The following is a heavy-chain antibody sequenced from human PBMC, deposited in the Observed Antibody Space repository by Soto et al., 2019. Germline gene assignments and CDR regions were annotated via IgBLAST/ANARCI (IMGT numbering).Heavy chain of an antibody. Sequence: QVQLVESGGGVVQPGRSLRLSCAASGFTFSSYGMHWVRQAPGKGLEWVAVIWYDGSNKYYADSVKGRFTITRDNPKNTLYLQMTSLRAEDKAVYYCASEYCRGGSCHYYGMDVWGQGTTVTVSS. CDR2: IWYDGSNK. J-gene: IGHJ6*02. V-gene: IGHV3-33*01. CDR3: ASEYCRGGSCHYYGMDV. CDR1: GFTFSSYG. D-gene: IGHD2-15*01.